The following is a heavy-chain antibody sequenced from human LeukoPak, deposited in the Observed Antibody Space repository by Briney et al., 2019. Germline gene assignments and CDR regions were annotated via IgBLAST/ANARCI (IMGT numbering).Heavy chain of an antibody. CDR3: AKSGIAAAGQRGYFDY. CDR2: IWYDGSND. D-gene: IGHD6-13*01. J-gene: IGHJ4*02. Sequence: GGSLRLSCTASGFNFGSDAMHWVRQAPGKGLEWVAFIWYDGSNDHYADSVKGRFTISRDNSKNTVYLQMSSLRGEDTAVYYCAKSGIAAAGQRGYFDYWGQGTLVTVSS. V-gene: IGHV3-30*02. CDR1: GFNFGSDA.